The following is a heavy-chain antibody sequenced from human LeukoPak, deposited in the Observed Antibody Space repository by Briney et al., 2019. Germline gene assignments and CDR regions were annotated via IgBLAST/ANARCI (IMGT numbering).Heavy chain of an antibody. CDR3: ARSHYDFWSGFDVPYY. D-gene: IGHD3-3*01. J-gene: IGHJ4*02. CDR2: IKQDGGEK. Sequence: GGSLRPSCAASGFTFSSYWMSWVRQAPGKGLEWVANIKQDGGEKYYVDSVKGRFTISRDNAKNSLYLQMNSLRAEDTAVYYCARSHYDFWSGFDVPYYWGQGTLVTVSS. CDR1: GFTFSSYW. V-gene: IGHV3-7*01.